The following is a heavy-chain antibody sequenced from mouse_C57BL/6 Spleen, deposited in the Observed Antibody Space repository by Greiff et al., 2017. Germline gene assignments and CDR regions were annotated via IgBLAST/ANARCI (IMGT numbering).Heavy chain of an antibody. J-gene: IGHJ1*03. D-gene: IGHD2-5*01. CDR3: ANSNYGYFDV. CDR2: ISNGGGST. CDR1: GFTFSDYY. V-gene: IGHV5-12*01. Sequence: VHLVESGGGLVQPGGSLKLSCAASGFTFSDYYMYWVRQTPEKRLEWVAYISNGGGSTYYPDTVKGRFTISRDNAKNTLYLQMSRLKSEDTAMYYCANSNYGYFDVWGTGTTVTASS.